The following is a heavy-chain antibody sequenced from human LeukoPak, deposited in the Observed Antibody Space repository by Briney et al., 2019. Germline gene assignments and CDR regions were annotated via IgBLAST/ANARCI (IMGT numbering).Heavy chain of an antibody. CDR3: ARAIEGLDY. CDR2: IYHSGST. CDR1: GGSISSGGYS. V-gene: IGHV4-30-2*01. J-gene: IGHJ4*02. Sequence: SETLSLTCAVSGGSISSGGYSWSWIRQPPGKGLEWIGYIYHSGSTYYNPSLKSRVTISVDRSKNQFSLKLSSVTAADTAVYYCARAIEGLDYWGQGTLVTVSS. D-gene: IGHD2/OR15-2a*01.